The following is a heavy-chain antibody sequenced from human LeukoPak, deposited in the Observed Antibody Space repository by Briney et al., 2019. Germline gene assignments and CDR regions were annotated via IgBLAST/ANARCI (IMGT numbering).Heavy chain of an antibody. J-gene: IGHJ3*02. V-gene: IGHV4-59*01. CDR1: GGSISSYY. Sequence: AETLSLTCTVSGGSISSYYWSWIRQPPGKGLEWIGYIYYSGSTNYNPSHKSRVTISVDTSKNQFSLKLSSVTAADTAVYYCARERSGGTGAFDIWGGRTMVTVSS. CDR2: IYYSGST. D-gene: IGHD2-15*01. CDR3: ARERSGGTGAFDI.